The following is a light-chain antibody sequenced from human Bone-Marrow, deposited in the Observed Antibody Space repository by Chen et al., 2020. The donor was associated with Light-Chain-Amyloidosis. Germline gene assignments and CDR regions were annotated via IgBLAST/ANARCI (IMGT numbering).Light chain of an antibody. Sequence: SYELTQPPSVSVSPRQTARITCSGDDLPTKYAYWYQQKPGQAPVLVIHRDTERPSWISERFSGSSSGTTATLTISGVQAEDEADYHCQSADSSGTYEVIFGGGTKLTV. CDR2: RDT. J-gene: IGLJ2*01. CDR1: DLPTKY. V-gene: IGLV3-25*03. CDR3: QSADSSGTYEVI.